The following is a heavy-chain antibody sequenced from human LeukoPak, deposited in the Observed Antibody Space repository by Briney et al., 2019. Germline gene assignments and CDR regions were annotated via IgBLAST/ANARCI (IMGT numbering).Heavy chain of an antibody. D-gene: IGHD3-22*01. CDR1: GFTFSSYD. J-gene: IGHJ4*02. V-gene: IGHV3-30*04. Sequence: PGGSLRLSCAASGFTFSSYDMHWVRQAPGKGLEWVAVISYDGSNKYYADSVKGRFTISRDNSKNTLYLQMNSLRAEDTAVYYCAKDRPDYYDSSGYYLRGYFDPWGQGTLVTVSS. CDR2: ISYDGSNK. CDR3: AKDRPDYYDSSGYYLRGYFDP.